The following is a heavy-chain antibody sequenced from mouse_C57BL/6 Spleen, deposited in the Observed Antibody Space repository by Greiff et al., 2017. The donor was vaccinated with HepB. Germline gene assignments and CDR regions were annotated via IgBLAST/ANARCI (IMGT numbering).Heavy chain of an antibody. Sequence: EVKVEESGPGLVKPSQSLSLTCSVTGYSITSGYYWNWIRQFPGNKLEWMGYISYDGSNNYNPSLKNRISITRDTSKNQFFLKLNSVTTEDTATYYCAKGGSSFDYWGQGTTLTVSS. D-gene: IGHD1-1*01. CDR3: AKGGSSFDY. CDR1: GYSITSGYY. CDR2: ISYDGSN. J-gene: IGHJ2*01. V-gene: IGHV3-6*01.